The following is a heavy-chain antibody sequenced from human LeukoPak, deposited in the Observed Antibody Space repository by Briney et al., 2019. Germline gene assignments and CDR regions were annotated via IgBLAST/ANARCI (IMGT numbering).Heavy chain of an antibody. D-gene: IGHD5-18*01. CDR3: ARGRSYPTWIQLWSAHGHWFDP. Sequence: PSETLSLTCAVYDGSFSGYYWSWIRQPPGKGLEWIGEINHSGSTNYNPSLKSRVTISVDTSKNQFSLKLSSVTAADTAVYYCARGRSYPTWIQLWSAHGHWFDPWGQGTLVTVSS. CDR2: INHSGST. V-gene: IGHV4-34*01. J-gene: IGHJ5*02. CDR1: DGSFSGYY.